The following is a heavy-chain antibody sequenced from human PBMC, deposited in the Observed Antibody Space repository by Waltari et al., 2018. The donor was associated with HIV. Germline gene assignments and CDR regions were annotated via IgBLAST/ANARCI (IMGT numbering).Heavy chain of an antibody. J-gene: IGHJ6*02. CDR3: ARAMPQWLARPGGYGMDV. Sequence: QVQLQESGPGLVKPSETLSLTCTVPGGSISSYYWSWIRQPPGKGLEWIGYIYYSGSTNYNPSLKSRVTISVDTSKNQFSLKLSSVTAADTAVYYCARAMPQWLARPGGYGMDVWGQGTTVTVSS. CDR2: IYYSGST. D-gene: IGHD6-19*01. V-gene: IGHV4-59*01. CDR1: GGSISSYY.